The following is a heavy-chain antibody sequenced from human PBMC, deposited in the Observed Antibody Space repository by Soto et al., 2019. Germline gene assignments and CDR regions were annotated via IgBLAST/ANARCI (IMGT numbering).Heavy chain of an antibody. Sequence: SGPTLVNPTQTLTLTCSFSGFSLSTSGVGVGWIRQSPGKALEWLALIYWSGDEHYRPSLESRLSIIKDTSKNHVVLIMTDMDPVDTATYYCARGLATLPVFAFDIRGQGTMVTVSS. CDR2: IYWSGDE. D-gene: IGHD6-6*01. V-gene: IGHV2-5*01. CDR1: GFSLSTSGVG. CDR3: ARGLATLPVFAFDI. J-gene: IGHJ3*02.